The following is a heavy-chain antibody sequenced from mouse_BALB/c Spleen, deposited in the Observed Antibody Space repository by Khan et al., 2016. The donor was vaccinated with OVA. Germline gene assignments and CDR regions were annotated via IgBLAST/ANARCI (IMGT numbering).Heavy chain of an antibody. D-gene: IGHD2-3*01. V-gene: IGHV9-3-1*01. CDR1: GYTFTNYG. CDR3: ERGRNDMIYAMDY. CDR2: INTYTGEP. J-gene: IGHJ4*01. Sequence: QIQLVQSGPELKKPGETVKISCKASGYTFTNYGMNWVKQAPGKGLKWMGWINTYTGEPTYADDFKGRFAFSLETSASTAYLQINNLKNEDTATYFCERGRNDMIYAMDYWGQGTSVTVSS.